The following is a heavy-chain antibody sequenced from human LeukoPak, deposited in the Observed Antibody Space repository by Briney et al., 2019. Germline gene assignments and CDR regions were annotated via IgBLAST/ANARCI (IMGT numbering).Heavy chain of an antibody. J-gene: IGHJ3*02. D-gene: IGHD3-10*01. V-gene: IGHV3-33*01. CDR3: ARGAVGFGDAFDI. CDR2: IWYDGSNR. Sequence: SGGSLRLSCAASGITFSNYGMHWVRQAPGKGLEWVAVIWYDGSNRYYADSVKGRFTISRDNSKNTLYLQMNSLRAEDTAVYYCARGAVGFGDAFDIWGQGTMVTVSS. CDR1: GITFSNYG.